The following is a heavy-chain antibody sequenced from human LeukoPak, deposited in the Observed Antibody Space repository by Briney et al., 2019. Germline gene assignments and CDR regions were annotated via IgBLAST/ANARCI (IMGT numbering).Heavy chain of an antibody. CDR2: ISGSGGST. Sequence: PGGSLRLSCAASGFTFSSYWMNWVRQAPGKGLEWVSAISGSGGSTYYADSAKGRFTISRDNSKNTLYLQMNSLRAEDTAVYYCRGVAVAGTLLRDFDYWGQGTLVTVSS. V-gene: IGHV3-23*01. J-gene: IGHJ4*02. CDR3: RGVAVAGTLLRDFDY. D-gene: IGHD6-19*01. CDR1: GFTFSSYW.